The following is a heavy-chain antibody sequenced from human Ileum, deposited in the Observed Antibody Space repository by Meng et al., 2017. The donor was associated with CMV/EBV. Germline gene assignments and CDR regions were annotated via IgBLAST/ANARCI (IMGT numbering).Heavy chain of an antibody. J-gene: IGHJ4*02. CDR2: MKSKTDGGTT. Sequence: LSNAWRSWVRQAPGKGLEWVGRMKSKTDGGTTDYAAPVKGGFTISRDDSKNTLYLQMNSLKTEDTAVYYCTTDPRRAGYSSGWYYFDYWGQGTLVTVSS. V-gene: IGHV3-15*01. CDR3: TTDPRRAGYSSGWYYFDY. D-gene: IGHD6-19*01. CDR1: LSNAW.